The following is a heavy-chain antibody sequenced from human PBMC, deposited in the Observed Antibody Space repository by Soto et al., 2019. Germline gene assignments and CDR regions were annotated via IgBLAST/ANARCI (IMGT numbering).Heavy chain of an antibody. V-gene: IGHV3-23*01. CDR3: AKVIGGYSSSSGRYYYYGMDV. J-gene: IGHJ6*02. CDR1: GFTFSSYA. CDR2: ISGSGGST. D-gene: IGHD6-6*01. Sequence: PGGSLRLSCAASGFTFSSYAMSWVRQAPGKGLEWVSAISGSGGSTYYADSVKGRFTISRDNSKNTLYLQMNSLRAEDTAVYYCAKVIGGYSSSSGRYYYYGMDVWGQGTTVTVS.